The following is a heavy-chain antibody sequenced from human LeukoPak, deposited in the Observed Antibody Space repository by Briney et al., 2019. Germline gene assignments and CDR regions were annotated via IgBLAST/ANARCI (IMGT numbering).Heavy chain of an antibody. CDR3: AKGKPRIAASRFQYFDY. V-gene: IGHV3-23*01. CDR1: GFTFRTYA. CDR2: ISGSGGST. D-gene: IGHD6-13*01. J-gene: IGHJ4*02. Sequence: GGSLRLSCAASGFTFRTYAMSWVRQAPGKGLEWVSAISGSGGSTYYADSVKGRFTISRDNSKNTLYLQMNSLRAEDTAVYYCAKGKPRIAASRFQYFDYWGQGTLVTVSS.